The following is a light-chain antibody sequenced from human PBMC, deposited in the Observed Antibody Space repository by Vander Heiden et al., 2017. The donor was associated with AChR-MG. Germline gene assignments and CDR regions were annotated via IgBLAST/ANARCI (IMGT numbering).Light chain of an antibody. CDR3: CSYAGSYTGV. CDR1: RSEVGCYND. CDR2: DVS. Sequence: QSALTQPRSVSGSPGQSVTISCTGTRSEVGCYNDVSWYQQHPGKAPKLMIYDVSKRPSGVPDRFSGSKSGNTASLTISGLQAEDEADYYCCSYAGSYTGVFGTGTKVTVL. V-gene: IGLV2-11*01. J-gene: IGLJ1*01.